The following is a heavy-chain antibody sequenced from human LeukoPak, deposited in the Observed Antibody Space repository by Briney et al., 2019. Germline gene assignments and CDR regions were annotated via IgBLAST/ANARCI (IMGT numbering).Heavy chain of an antibody. Sequence: SETLSLTCAVYGGSFSGYYWSWIRQPPGKGLEWIWSIYYSGSTYYNPSLKSRATISVDTSKNQFSLKLSSVTAADTAVYYCARPYYYDSSGYYSYYFDYWGQGTLVTVSS. J-gene: IGHJ4*02. D-gene: IGHD3-22*01. CDR1: GGSFSGYY. V-gene: IGHV4-34*01. CDR3: ARPYYYDSSGYYSYYFDY. CDR2: IYYSGST.